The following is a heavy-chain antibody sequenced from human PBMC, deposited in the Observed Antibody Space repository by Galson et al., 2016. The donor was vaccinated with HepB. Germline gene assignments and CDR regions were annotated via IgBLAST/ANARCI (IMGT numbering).Heavy chain of an antibody. CDR3: AKTSGYCSAGSCYWGTFGI. V-gene: IGHV3-30*18. Sequence: SLRLSCAASGFTFSGYGMHWVRQAPGKGLEWVAVISFDGDNKYYADSVKGRFTISRDNSQNMLYLQVNSLRTQDTAVYYCAKTSGYCSAGSCYWGTFGIWGQGTMVTVSS. CDR1: GFTFSGYG. CDR2: ISFDGDNK. D-gene: IGHD2-15*01. J-gene: IGHJ3*02.